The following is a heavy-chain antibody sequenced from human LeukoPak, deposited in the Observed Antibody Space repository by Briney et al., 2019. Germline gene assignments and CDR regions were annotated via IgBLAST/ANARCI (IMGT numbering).Heavy chain of an antibody. D-gene: IGHD4-17*01. J-gene: IGHJ4*02. V-gene: IGHV3-21*01. CDR3: AREEDTYGDYGGGFDY. CDR2: ISSSSSYI. Sequence: PGGSLRLSCAASGFTFSSYSMNWVRQAPGKGLEWVSSISSSSSYIYYADSVKGRFTISRDNAKNSLYLQMNSLRAEDTAVYYCAREEDTYGDYGGGFDYWGQGTLVTVSS. CDR1: GFTFSSYS.